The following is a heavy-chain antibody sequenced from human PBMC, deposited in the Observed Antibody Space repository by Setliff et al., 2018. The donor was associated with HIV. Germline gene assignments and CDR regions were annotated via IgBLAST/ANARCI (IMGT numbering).Heavy chain of an antibody. CDR2: IYHSGST. J-gene: IGHJ5*02. V-gene: IGHV4-38-2*02. Sequence: SETLSLTCAVSGYPISSGYYWGWIRQPPGKGLEWIGSIYHSGSTYYNPSLKSRVTISLDTSKNQFSLKLSSVTAADTAVYYCARDIQAAGTGWFDPWGQGTLVTVSS. D-gene: IGHD6-13*01. CDR3: ARDIQAAGTGWFDP. CDR1: GYPISSGYY.